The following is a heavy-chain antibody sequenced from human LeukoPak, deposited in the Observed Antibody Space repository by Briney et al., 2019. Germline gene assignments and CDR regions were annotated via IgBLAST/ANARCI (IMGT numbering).Heavy chain of an antibody. CDR1: GFTFSSYG. D-gene: IGHD7-27*01. J-gene: IGHJ3*02. CDR3: ARIRLTGDLSAPDDFDI. CDR2: ISYHGSNK. Sequence: GGSLRLSCAASGFTFSSYGMYWVRQAPGKGLEWVAVISYHGSNKYYADSVKGRFTISRDNSKNTLYLQMNSLRGEDTAVYYCARIRLTGDLSAPDDFDIWGQGTMVTVSS. V-gene: IGHV3-30*03.